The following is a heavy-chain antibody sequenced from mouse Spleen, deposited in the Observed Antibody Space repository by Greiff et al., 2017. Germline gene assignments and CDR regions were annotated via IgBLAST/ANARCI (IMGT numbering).Heavy chain of an antibody. D-gene: IGHD1-1*01. CDR2: IDPEDGET. V-gene: IGHV14-2*01. CDR1: GFNIKDYY. J-gene: IGHJ1*01. Sequence: VHVKQSGAELVKPGASVKLSCTASGFNIKDYYMHWVKQRTEQGLEWIGRIDPEDGETKYAPKFQGKATITADTSSNTAYLQLSSLTSEDTAVYYCTTDYGSSYPYWYFDVWGAGTTVTVSS. CDR3: TTDYGSSYPYWYFDV.